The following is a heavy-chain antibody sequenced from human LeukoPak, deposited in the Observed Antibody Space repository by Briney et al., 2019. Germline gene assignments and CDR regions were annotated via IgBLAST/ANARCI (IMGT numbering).Heavy chain of an antibody. D-gene: IGHD3/OR15-3a*01. Sequence: SETLSLTCTVSGVSISSSNSYWGWIRQPPGKGLEWIGSIYYSGNTYYNASLKSQVSISIDTSNNQFSLKLTSVTAADTAVYYCARQTGSGLFILPGGQGTLVTVSS. V-gene: IGHV4-39*01. CDR3: ARQTGSGLFILP. CDR1: GVSISSSNSY. J-gene: IGHJ4*02. CDR2: IYYSGNT.